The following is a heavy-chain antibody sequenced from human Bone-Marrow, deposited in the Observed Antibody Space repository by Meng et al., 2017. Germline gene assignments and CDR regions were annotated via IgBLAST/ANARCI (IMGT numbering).Heavy chain of an antibody. CDR2: INNGNGNT. CDR1: GYTFSTHA. J-gene: IGHJ4*02. D-gene: IGHD3-22*01. CDR3: ARGYFDRSGYYPADY. V-gene: IGHV1-3*04. Sequence: QFQLVHPGAGGWKPQAPAKVSSQSSGYTFSTHAMHWVRQAPGQRLEWMGWINNGNGNTKYSQKFQGRVTITRDTSASTAYMELSSLTSEDTAVYFCARGYFDRSGYYPADYWGQGTLVTVSS.